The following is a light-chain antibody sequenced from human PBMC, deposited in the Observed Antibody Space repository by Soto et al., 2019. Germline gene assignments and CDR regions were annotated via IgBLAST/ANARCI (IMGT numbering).Light chain of an antibody. CDR2: LGS. Sequence: DIVMTQSPLSLPVTPGEPASISCRSSQSLLHSNGYNYLDWYLQKPGQSPQLLIYLGSNRASGVTDRFSGSGSGTDFTLKISRVEAEDVAVYYCTQAPQIQWTFGYRTKVNI. CDR3: TQAPQIQWT. V-gene: IGKV2-28*01. CDR1: QSLLHSNGYNY. J-gene: IGKJ1*01.